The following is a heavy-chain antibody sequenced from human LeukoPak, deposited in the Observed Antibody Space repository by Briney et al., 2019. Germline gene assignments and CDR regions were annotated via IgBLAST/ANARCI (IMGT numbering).Heavy chain of an antibody. CDR2: IYHSGST. Sequence: SETLSLTCAVSGYSISSGYYWGWIRQPPGKGLEWIGSIYHSGSTYYNPSLKGRVTISVDTSKNQFSLKLSSVTAADTAVYYCARISYEYFQHWGQGTLVTVSS. J-gene: IGHJ1*01. V-gene: IGHV4-38-2*01. CDR1: GYSISSGYY. D-gene: IGHD3-3*01. CDR3: ARISYEYFQH.